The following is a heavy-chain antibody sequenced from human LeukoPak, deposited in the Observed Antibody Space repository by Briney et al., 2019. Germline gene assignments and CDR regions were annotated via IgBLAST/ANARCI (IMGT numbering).Heavy chain of an antibody. Sequence: GASVKVSCKASGYTFTCYYMHWVGQAPGQGLEWMGWINPNSGGTNYSQKFQGRVTMTRDTSISTAYMELSRLRSDDTAVYHCARVGGGYDSSGYYRDWGQGTLVTVSS. J-gene: IGHJ4*02. V-gene: IGHV1-2*02. CDR1: GYTFTCYY. CDR2: INPNSGGT. CDR3: ARVGGGYDSSGYYRD. D-gene: IGHD3-22*01.